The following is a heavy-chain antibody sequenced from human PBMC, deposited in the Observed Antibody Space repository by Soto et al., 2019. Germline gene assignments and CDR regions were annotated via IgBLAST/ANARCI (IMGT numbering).Heavy chain of an antibody. V-gene: IGHV1-69*12. CDR2: IIPVFGTA. Sequence: QVQLVQSGAEVKKPGSSVKVSCKASGGSLSNYGISWVRQAPGQGLEWTGGIIPVFGTAKYAQKFQGRVTITADESTNIVYMDVTSLRSEDTAVYYCARGDATKIVVTTYYAMDVWGQGTTVTVSS. D-gene: IGHD4-17*01. J-gene: IGHJ6*02. CDR3: ARGDATKIVVTTYYAMDV. CDR1: GGSLSNYG.